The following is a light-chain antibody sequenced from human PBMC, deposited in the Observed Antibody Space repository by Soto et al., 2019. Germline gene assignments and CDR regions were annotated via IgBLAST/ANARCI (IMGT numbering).Light chain of an antibody. V-gene: IGLV2-14*03. CDR1: SSDVGAYNY. CDR3: SSYTTTSTHV. J-gene: IGLJ1*01. CDR2: DVI. Sequence: QSVLTQPASVSVSPGQSITISCTGTSSDVGAYNYVSWYQHHPGKAPKLLIYDVINRPSGVSNRFSGSQSGNTASLTISGLQADDEADYYCSSYTTTSTHVFGSGTKVTVL.